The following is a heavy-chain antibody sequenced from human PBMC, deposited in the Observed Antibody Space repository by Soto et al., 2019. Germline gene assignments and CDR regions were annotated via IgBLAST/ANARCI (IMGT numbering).Heavy chain of an antibody. CDR3: AKEGIVGAEN. CDR1: GLTFSSYA. J-gene: IGHJ4*02. Sequence: EVQLLESGGGLVQPGGSLILSCDPSGLTFSSYAMGWIRQAPGKGLEWVSAISGSGGSTYYADSVKGRFTISRDNSKNTLYLQMNSLRAEDTAVYYCAKEGIVGAENWGQGTLVTVSS. CDR2: ISGSGGST. V-gene: IGHV3-23*01. D-gene: IGHD1-26*01.